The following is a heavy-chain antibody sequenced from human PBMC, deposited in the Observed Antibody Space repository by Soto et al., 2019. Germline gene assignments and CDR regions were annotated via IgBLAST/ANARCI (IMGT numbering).Heavy chain of an antibody. CDR2: IRSKAYGGTT. V-gene: IGHV3-49*03. D-gene: IGHD6-19*01. J-gene: IGHJ6*02. CDR1: GFTFGDYA. CDR3: TRDPALYSSGWYGYYYYYGMDV. Sequence: PGGSLRLSCTASGFTFGDYAMSWFRQAPGKGLEWVGFIRSKAYGGTTEYAASVKGRFTISRDDSKSIAYLQMNSLKTEDTAVYYCTRDPALYSSGWYGYYYYYGMDVWGQGTTVTVSS.